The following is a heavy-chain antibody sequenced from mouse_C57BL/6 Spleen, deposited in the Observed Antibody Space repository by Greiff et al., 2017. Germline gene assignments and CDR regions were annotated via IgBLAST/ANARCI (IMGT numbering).Heavy chain of an antibody. CDR2: IDPEDGET. V-gene: IGHV14-2*01. Sequence: EVQLVESGAELVKPGASVKLSCTASGFNIKDYYMHWVKQRTEQGLEWIGRIDPEDGETKYAPNFQGKATITADTSSNTAYLQLSSLTSEDTAVYYCARRATVVARNFDYWGQGTTLTVSS. CDR3: ARRATVVARNFDY. J-gene: IGHJ2*01. CDR1: GFNIKDYY. D-gene: IGHD1-1*01.